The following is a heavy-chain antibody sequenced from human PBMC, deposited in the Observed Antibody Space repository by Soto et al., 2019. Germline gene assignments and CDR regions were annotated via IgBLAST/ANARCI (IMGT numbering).Heavy chain of an antibody. V-gene: IGHV3-23*01. J-gene: IGHJ6*03. D-gene: IGHD3-3*01. CDR1: GFTFSSYA. CDR2: ISGSGGIT. Sequence: EVQLLESGGGLVQPGGSLRLSCATSGFTFSSYAMAWVRQAPGKGLEWVSAISGSGGITYHAASVKGRFSISRDNSRNMLYLQMNSLGAEDTTVCYCARAAHYHFWSGYYYMDVWGIGTTVTVSS. CDR3: ARAAHYHFWSGYYYMDV.